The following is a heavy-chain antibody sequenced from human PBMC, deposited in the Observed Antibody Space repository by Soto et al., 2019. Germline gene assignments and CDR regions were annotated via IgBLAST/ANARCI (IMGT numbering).Heavy chain of an antibody. V-gene: IGHV6-1*01. D-gene: IGHD1-7*01. CDR2: TYYRSKWYN. Sequence: SQTLSLTCAISGDSVSSNSAAWNWIRQSPSRGLEWLGRTYYRSKWYNDYAVSVKSRITINPDTSKNQFSLQLNSVTPEDTAVYYRAREGGNNWNYLYWFDPWGQGTLVTVSS. J-gene: IGHJ5*02. CDR1: GDSVSSNSAA. CDR3: AREGGNNWNYLYWFDP.